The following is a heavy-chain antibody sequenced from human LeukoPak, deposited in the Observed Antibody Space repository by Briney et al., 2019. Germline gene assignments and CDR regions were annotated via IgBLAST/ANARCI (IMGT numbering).Heavy chain of an antibody. Sequence: PGGSLRLSCAASGFTFSSYAMHWVRQAPGKGLEYVSAISSNGGSTYYANSVKGRFTISRDNSKNTLYLQMGSLRAEDMAVYYCASIVRGKYFQHWGQGTLVTVSS. CDR2: ISSNGGST. CDR3: ASIVRGKYFQH. D-gene: IGHD3-10*01. V-gene: IGHV3-64*01. J-gene: IGHJ1*01. CDR1: GFTFSSYA.